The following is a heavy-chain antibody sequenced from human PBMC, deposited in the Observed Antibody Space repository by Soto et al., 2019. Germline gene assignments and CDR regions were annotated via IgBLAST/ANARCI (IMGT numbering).Heavy chain of an antibody. CDR1: GGSISSYY. CDR3: ARVSRRSGSSHYYYHMDV. V-gene: IGHV4-59*01. J-gene: IGHJ6*03. Sequence: SETLSLTCAVSGGSISSYYWSWIRQPPGKGLEWIGYVYYSGISNYNPSLKSRVPMSVDTSRNPFSLTLSSVTAADTAVYYCARVSRRSGSSHYYYHMDVWGKGTTVTVSS. CDR2: VYYSGIS. D-gene: IGHD3-10*01.